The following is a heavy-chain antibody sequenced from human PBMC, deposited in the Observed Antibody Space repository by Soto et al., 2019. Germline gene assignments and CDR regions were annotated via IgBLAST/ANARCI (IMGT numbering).Heavy chain of an antibody. CDR2: ISWNSGDI. CDR3: AKDAIHVLLGYTYGAGGMDV. CDR1: GFTFDDYA. J-gene: IGHJ6*02. Sequence: PGVSLRLSCAASGFTFDDYAMHWVRLAPGKGLEWVSGISWNSGDIYYADSVKGRFTISRDNAKNSLYLQMNSLRPDDTAMYYCAKDAIHVLLGYTYGAGGMDVWGQGTTVTVSS. D-gene: IGHD5-18*01. V-gene: IGHV3-9*01.